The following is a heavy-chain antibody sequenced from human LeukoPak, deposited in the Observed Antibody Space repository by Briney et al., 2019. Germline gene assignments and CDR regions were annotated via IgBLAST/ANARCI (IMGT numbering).Heavy chain of an antibody. Sequence: ASVKVSYKASGYSFTSNYIHWVRQAPGQGLEWMGMIYPRDGSTSYAQKFQGRVTVTRDTSTSTVHMELSGLRAEDTAVYYCARDGNYEGDYYYYYGMDVWGQGTTVTVSS. CDR1: GYSFTSNY. D-gene: IGHD1-7*01. CDR2: IYPRDGST. J-gene: IGHJ6*02. V-gene: IGHV1-46*01. CDR3: ARDGNYEGDYYYYYGMDV.